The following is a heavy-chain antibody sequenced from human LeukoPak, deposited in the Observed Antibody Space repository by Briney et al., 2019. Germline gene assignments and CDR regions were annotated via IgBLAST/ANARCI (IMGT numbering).Heavy chain of an antibody. CDR3: ARDPDTAMALYYFDY. J-gene: IGHJ4*02. V-gene: IGHV3-30*04. Sequence: GGSLRLSCAASGFTFSSYAMHWVRQAPANGLEWVAVISYDGSNKYYADSVKGRFTISRDNSKNTLYLQMNSLRAENTAVYYSARDPDTAMALYYFDYWAQGTLVTVSS. CDR2: ISYDGSNK. D-gene: IGHD5-18*01. CDR1: GFTFSSYA.